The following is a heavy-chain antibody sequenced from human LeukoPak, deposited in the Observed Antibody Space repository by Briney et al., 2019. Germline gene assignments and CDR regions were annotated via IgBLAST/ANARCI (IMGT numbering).Heavy chain of an antibody. CDR2: INPNSGGT. CDR3: ASYCSSTNCSRAGRNY. Sequence: ASVKVSCKASGYTFTGYYMHWVRQAPGQGLEWMGRINPNSGGTNYAQKFQGRVTMTRDTSISTAYMELSRLRSDDTAVYYCASYCSSTNCSRAGRNYWGQGTLVTVSS. J-gene: IGHJ4*02. V-gene: IGHV1-2*06. CDR1: GYTFTGYY. D-gene: IGHD2-2*01.